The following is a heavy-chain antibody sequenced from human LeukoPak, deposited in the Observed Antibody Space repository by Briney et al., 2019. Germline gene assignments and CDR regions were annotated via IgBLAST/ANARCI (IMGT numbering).Heavy chain of an antibody. CDR3: TTDGFDEYCSSTSCYPA. Sequence: GGSLRLSCAASGFTFSNAWMSWVRQAPGKGLEWAGRIKSKTDGGTTDYAAPVKGRFTISRDDSKNTLYLQMNSLKTEDTAVYYCTTDGFDEYCSSTSCYPAWGQGTLVTVSS. D-gene: IGHD2-2*01. CDR2: IKSKTDGGTT. V-gene: IGHV3-15*01. CDR1: GFTFSNAW. J-gene: IGHJ5*02.